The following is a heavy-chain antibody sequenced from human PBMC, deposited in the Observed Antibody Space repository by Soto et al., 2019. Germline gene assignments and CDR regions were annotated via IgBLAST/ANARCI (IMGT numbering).Heavy chain of an antibody. CDR2: IYYRGNA. CDR3: AGLEGLAPIPYLFDF. D-gene: IGHD3-9*01. Sequence: QLQLQESGPGLVKPSETLSLTCSVSDDSINSDKYYWGWIRQPPGKGLEWIGSIYYRGNAYYNPSLPNPVTLSLDKSRSQFSLKVKLVDAAGSAVFFLAGLEGLAPIPYLFDFWGPGALVTVSS. J-gene: IGHJ4*02. V-gene: IGHV4-39*01. CDR1: DDSINSDKYY.